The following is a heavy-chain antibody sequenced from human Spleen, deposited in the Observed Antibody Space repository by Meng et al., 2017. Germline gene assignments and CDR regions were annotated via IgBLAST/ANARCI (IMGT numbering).Heavy chain of an antibody. CDR2: ISGSSVVT. CDR1: GFIFSDFA. J-gene: IGHJ3*02. V-gene: IGHV3-23*01. D-gene: IGHD6-6*01. CDR3: AKDSLPSAFDI. Sequence: GESLKISCAASGFIFSDFAMTWVRQAPGKGLEWVSGISGSSVVTYYADSVKGRFTISRDNSKNTLYLQMNSLRAEDTAVYYCAKDSLPSAFDIWGQGTMVTVSS.